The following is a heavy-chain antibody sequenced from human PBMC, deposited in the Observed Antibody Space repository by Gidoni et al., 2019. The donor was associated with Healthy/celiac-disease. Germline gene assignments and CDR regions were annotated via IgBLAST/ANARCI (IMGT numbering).Heavy chain of an antibody. D-gene: IGHD1-20*01. CDR3: ARGGNNWNGVDAFDI. Sequence: QVRLLGSGGGVVPTGGSLRLSRAAPGFTFSGYGMHCVRQAPGKGLEWVAVIWYDGSNKYYADSVKGRFTISRDNSKNTVYLQRNRLRAEDTAVYYCARGGNNWNGVDAFDIWGQGTMVTVSS. CDR1: GFTFSGYG. V-gene: IGHV3-33*08. CDR2: IWYDGSNK. J-gene: IGHJ3*02.